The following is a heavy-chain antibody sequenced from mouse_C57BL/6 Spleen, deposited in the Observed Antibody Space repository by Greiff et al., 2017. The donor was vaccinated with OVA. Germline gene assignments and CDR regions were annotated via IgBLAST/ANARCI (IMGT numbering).Heavy chain of an antibody. CDR3: AHYYYGSSLYYAMDY. CDR2: ISYDGSN. V-gene: IGHV3-6*01. Sequence: DVQLQESGPGLVKPSQSLSLTCSVTGYSITSGYYWNWIRQFPGNKLEWMGYISYDGSNNYNPSLKNRISITRDTSKNQFFLKLNSVTTEDTATYYCAHYYYGSSLYYAMDYWGQGTSVTVSS. D-gene: IGHD1-1*01. CDR1: GYSITSGYY. J-gene: IGHJ4*01.